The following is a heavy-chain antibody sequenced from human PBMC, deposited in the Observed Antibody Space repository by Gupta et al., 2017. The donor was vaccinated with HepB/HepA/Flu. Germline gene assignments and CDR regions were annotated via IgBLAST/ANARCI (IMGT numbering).Heavy chain of an antibody. CDR2: IIPILGIA. Sequence: QVQLVQSGGEVKKPGASVKVSCEASGGTFRRYAISWVRQAPGQGLEWMGRIIPILGIANYAQKFQVRVTITADKSTSTAYMELSSLRSEDTAVYYCARDGGESELGLPTFDYWGQGTLVTVSS. CDR1: GGTFRRYA. J-gene: IGHJ4*02. V-gene: IGHV1-69*04. CDR3: ARDGGESELGLPTFDY. D-gene: IGHD3-16*01.